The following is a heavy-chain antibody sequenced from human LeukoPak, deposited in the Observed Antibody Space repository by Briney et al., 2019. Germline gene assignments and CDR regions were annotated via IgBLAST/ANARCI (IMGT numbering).Heavy chain of an antibody. CDR3: ARADRLGNGGY. CDR1: GVSISSSNW. D-gene: IGHD4-23*01. CDR2: IYHSGST. J-gene: IGHJ4*02. Sequence: SETLSRTCAVSGVSISSSNWWSWVRQPPGEGLGWIGEIYHSGSTNYNPSLKSRVITSVDKSKNQFSLKLMSVTAADTGVYYCARADRLGNGGYWGQGTLVTVSS. V-gene: IGHV4-4*02.